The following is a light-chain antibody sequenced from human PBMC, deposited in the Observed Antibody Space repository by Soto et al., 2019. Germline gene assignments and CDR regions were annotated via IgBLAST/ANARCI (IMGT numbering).Light chain of an antibody. V-gene: IGKV3-15*01. J-gene: IGKJ2*01. Sequence: EIVMTQSPVTLSVSPGERATLSCRASQSVSSKLAWYQQKPGQAPRLLIYGASTRATGIPARFSGSGSGTEFTRSISSLQFEDFAVYYWQQYNNWPQTFGQGTKLEIK. CDR3: QQYNNWPQT. CDR2: GAS. CDR1: QSVSSK.